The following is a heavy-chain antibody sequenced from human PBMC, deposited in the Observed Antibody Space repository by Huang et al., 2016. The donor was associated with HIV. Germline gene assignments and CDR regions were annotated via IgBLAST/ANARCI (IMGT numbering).Heavy chain of an antibody. CDR1: GLTVSGTY. Sequence: EVQLVESGGGLIQPGGSLRLSCAASGLTVSGTYMSWVRQAPRKGLEWVSVIYSGGTTYFADSVKGRFTFSRDNSKNTVYLQMNSLRADDTAVYYCARGGNTVGYFDNWGQGTLVTVSS. V-gene: IGHV3-53*01. CDR2: IYSGGTT. J-gene: IGHJ4*02. D-gene: IGHD1-26*01. CDR3: ARGGNTVGYFDN.